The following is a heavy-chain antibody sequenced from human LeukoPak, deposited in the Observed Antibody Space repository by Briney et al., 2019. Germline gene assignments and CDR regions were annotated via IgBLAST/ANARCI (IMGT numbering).Heavy chain of an antibody. CDR1: GGSISSSSYY. CDR2: IYYSGSP. J-gene: IGHJ4*02. D-gene: IGHD3-9*01. Sequence: SETLSLTCTVSGGSISSSSYYWAWIRQPPGKGLEWIGSIYYSGSPYYNPSLKSRVTMSVDTSKKQFSLKLSSVTAADTAVYYCAGFDYRLDCWGQGTLVTVSS. V-gene: IGHV4-39*01. CDR3: AGFDYRLDC.